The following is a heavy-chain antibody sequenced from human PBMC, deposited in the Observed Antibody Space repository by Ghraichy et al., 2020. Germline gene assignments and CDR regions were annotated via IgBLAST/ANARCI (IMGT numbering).Heavy chain of an antibody. J-gene: IGHJ6*02. V-gene: IGHV3-30*02. CDR3: AKDLRLLWFGELLLGSMDV. Sequence: GGSLRLSCAASGFTFSSYGMHWVRQAPGKGLEWVAFIRYDGSNKYYADSVKGRFTISRDNSKNTLYLQMNSLRAEDTAVYYCAKDLRLLWFGELLLGSMDVWGQLTTLTVS. D-gene: IGHD3-10*01. CDR2: IRYDGSNK. CDR1: GFTFSSYG.